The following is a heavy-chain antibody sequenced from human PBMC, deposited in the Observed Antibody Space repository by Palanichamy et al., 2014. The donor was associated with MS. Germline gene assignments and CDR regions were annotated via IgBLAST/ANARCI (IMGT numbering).Heavy chain of an antibody. Sequence: QVQLVQSGAEVKKPGASVKVSCKASGYTFIGYYMQWVRQAPGQGLEWMGWINPYSGGPYFSQKFQGRVTMTRDTSISTVYMELTGLTSDDTAVYYCARGGERRYDHKLRAYYFDHWGQGTLVTVSS. CDR3: ARGGERRYDHKLRAYYFDH. CDR1: GYTFIGYY. J-gene: IGHJ4*02. D-gene: IGHD5-24*01. CDR2: INPYSGGP. V-gene: IGHV1-2*02.